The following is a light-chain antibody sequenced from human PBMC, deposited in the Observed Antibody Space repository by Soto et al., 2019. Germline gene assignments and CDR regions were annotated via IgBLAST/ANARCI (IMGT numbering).Light chain of an antibody. Sequence: QSALTQPASVSGSPGQSITISCTGTNSDIGIYNYVSWFQQHPGKAPKLMIYEVTNRPSGVSDRFSGSKSDNTASLTISGLQAEDEAHYYCSSYTISSTWEFGGGTKVTVL. CDR2: EVT. CDR3: SSYTISSTWE. J-gene: IGLJ3*02. V-gene: IGLV2-14*01. CDR1: NSDIGIYNY.